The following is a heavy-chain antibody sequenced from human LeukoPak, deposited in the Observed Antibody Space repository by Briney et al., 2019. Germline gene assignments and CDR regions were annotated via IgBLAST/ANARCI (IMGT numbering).Heavy chain of an antibody. CDR3: ARVGPHIVVVPAAMRRDWFGP. CDR2: ISAYNGNT. Sequence: ASVKVSCKASGYTFTSYGISWVRQAPGQGLEWMGWISAYNGNTNYAQKLQGRVTMTTDTSTSTAYMELRSLRSDDTAVYYCARVGPHIVVVPAAMRRDWFGPWGQGTLVTVSS. V-gene: IGHV1-18*01. CDR1: GYTFTSYG. D-gene: IGHD2-2*01. J-gene: IGHJ5*02.